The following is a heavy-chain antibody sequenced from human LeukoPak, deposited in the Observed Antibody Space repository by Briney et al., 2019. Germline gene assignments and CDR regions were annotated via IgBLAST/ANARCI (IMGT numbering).Heavy chain of an antibody. J-gene: IGHJ6*02. Sequence: PSETLSLTCTVSGGSISSSSYYWGWIRQPPGKGLEWIGSIYYSGSTYYNPSLKSRVTISVDTSKNQFSLKLSSVTAADTAVYYCARERGPMYYDFWSGYSDGMDVWGQGTTVTVSS. CDR3: ARERGPMYYDFWSGYSDGMDV. CDR1: GGSISSSSYY. CDR2: IYYSGST. D-gene: IGHD3-3*01. V-gene: IGHV4-39*02.